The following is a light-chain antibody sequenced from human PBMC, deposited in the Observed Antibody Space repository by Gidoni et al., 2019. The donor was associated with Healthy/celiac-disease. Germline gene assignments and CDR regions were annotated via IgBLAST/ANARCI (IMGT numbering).Light chain of an antibody. CDR3: NSRDSSGNRNVV. CDR1: SLRSYY. Sequence: SSELTQDPAVSVAFGQTVRITCQGDSLRSYYASWYQQKPGQAPVLVIYGKNNRPSGIPDRFSGSSSGNTASLTITGAQAEDEADYYCNSRDSSGNRNVVFGGGTKLTVL. CDR2: GKN. J-gene: IGLJ2*01. V-gene: IGLV3-19*01.